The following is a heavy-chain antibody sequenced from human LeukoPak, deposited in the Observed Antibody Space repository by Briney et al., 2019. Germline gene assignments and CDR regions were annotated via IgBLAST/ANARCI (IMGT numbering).Heavy chain of an antibody. CDR1: GGSFSGYY. V-gene: IGHV4-34*01. CDR2: INHSGST. CDR3: ARLGAEDY. J-gene: IGHJ4*02. Sequence: PSETLSLTCAVYGGSFSGYYWSWIRQPPGKGLEWIGEINHSGSTNYNPSLKSRVTISVDTSKNQFSLKLSSVTAADTAVYYCARLGAEDYWGQGTLVTVSS. D-gene: IGHD1-26*01.